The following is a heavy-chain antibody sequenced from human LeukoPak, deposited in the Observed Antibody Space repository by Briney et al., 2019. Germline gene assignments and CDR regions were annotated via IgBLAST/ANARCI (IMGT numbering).Heavy chain of an antibody. CDR2: ISGYNENT. CDR1: GYTFSDYG. D-gene: IGHD4-23*01. Sequence: GASVTVSCKASGYTFSDYGISWVRQAPGQGLEWMGWISGYNENTNYAQKLQDRVTVTTDTSTSTVYMELRSLSSDDMAVYYCARDELCGGNAYRCGVSEYWGQGTLVTVSS. V-gene: IGHV1-18*03. J-gene: IGHJ4*02. CDR3: ARDELCGGNAYRCGVSEY.